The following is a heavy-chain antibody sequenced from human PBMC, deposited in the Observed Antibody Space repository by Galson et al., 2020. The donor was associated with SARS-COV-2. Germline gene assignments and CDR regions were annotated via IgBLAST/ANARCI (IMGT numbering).Heavy chain of an antibody. J-gene: IGHJ6*02. CDR1: GFTFSDYY. D-gene: IGHD6-13*01. CDR2: ISYSTIYT. Sequence: GGSLRLSCAASGFTFSDYYMNWIRQAPGKGLEWVSYISYSTIYTNYPDSGKGRFTISSDNAKNSLYLQMNSLRAEDTAVYCCARDQFPLYSSSAGFGMDVWGQGTTVTVSS. V-gene: IGHV3-11*06. CDR3: ARDQFPLYSSSAGFGMDV.